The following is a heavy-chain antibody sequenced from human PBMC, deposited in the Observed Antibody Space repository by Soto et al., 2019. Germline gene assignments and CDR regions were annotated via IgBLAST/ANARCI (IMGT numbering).Heavy chain of an antibody. V-gene: IGHV4-30-2*01. D-gene: IGHD1-1*01. CDR1: GGSISSGGYS. CDR3: ARDQLEGNWFDP. J-gene: IGHJ5*02. CDR2: IYHSGYT. Sequence: QLQLQESGSGLVKPSQTLSLTCTVSGGSISSGGYSWNWIRQAPGKGLEWIGYIYHSGYTLYNPSFKGRVTISVDKSKNHFSLNLTSVTAADTAVYYCARDQLEGNWFDPWGQGTLVTVSS.